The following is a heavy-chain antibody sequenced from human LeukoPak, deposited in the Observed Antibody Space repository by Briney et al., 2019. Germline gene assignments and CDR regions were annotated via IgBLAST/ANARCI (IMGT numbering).Heavy chain of an antibody. D-gene: IGHD3-10*01. CDR1: GFTFSSYW. J-gene: IGHJ4*02. CDR2: INSDGSST. CDR3: AREGSYYNGLDY. Sequence: GGSLRLSCAASGFTFSSYWMHWVRQAPGKGLVWLSRINSDGSSTSYADSVKGRFTISRDNAKNTLYLQMNSLRAEDTAVYYCAREGSYYNGLDYWGQGTLVTVSS. V-gene: IGHV3-74*01.